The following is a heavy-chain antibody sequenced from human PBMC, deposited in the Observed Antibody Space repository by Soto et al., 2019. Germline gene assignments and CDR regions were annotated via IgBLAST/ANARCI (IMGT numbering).Heavy chain of an antibody. CDR3: AKAVKGDDFWEFDY. Sequence: GGSLRLSCAASGFTFSSYWMHWVRQAPGKGLVWVSRINSNGSSTSYADSVKGRFTISRDNSKNALYLQMNSLRAEDTAIFYCAKAVKGDDFWEFDYWGQGTQVTVSS. CDR1: GFTFSSYW. D-gene: IGHD3-3*01. J-gene: IGHJ4*02. V-gene: IGHV3-74*01. CDR2: INSNGSST.